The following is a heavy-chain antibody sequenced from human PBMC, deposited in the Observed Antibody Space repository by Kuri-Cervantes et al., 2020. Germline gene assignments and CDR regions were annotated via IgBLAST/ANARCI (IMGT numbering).Heavy chain of an antibody. J-gene: IGHJ6*03. CDR1: GFTFSSYG. V-gene: IGHV3-48*04. Sequence: GESLKISCAASGFTFSSYGMHWVRQAPGKGLEWVSYISSSGSTIYYADSVKGRFTISRDNAKNSLYLQMNSLRAEDTAVYYCAGVRSDYYYYMDVWGKGTTVTVSS. D-gene: IGHD1-1*01. CDR3: AGVRSDYYYYMDV. CDR2: ISSSGSTI.